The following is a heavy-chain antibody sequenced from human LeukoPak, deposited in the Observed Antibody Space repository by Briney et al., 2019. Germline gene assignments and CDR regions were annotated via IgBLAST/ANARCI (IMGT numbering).Heavy chain of an antibody. CDR3: ARDGTSIVGSLDY. D-gene: IGHD1-26*01. CDR1: GFTFRDYW. CDR2: IKQDGSEK. J-gene: IGHJ4*02. Sequence: GGSLGLSCAASGFTFRDYWMNWVRQAPGKGLEGVASIKQDGSEKYYVDSVKGRFTISRDNAKNSLYLQMNSLGAEDTAVYYCARDGTSIVGSLDYWGQGTLVTVSS. V-gene: IGHV3-7*05.